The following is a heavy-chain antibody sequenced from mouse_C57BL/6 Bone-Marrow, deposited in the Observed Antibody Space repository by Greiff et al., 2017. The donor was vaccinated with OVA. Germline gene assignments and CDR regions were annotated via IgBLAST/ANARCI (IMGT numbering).Heavy chain of an antibody. V-gene: IGHV1-42*01. J-gene: IGHJ3*01. CDR3: ARRGSGVAY. CDR2: INPSTGGT. CDR1: GYSFTGYY. Sequence: EVKLMESGPELVKPGASVKISCKASGYSFTGYYMNWVKQSPEKSLEWIGEINPSTGGTTYNQQFKAKATLTVAKTSSTDYMHLKSQTSEDSAVDYCARRGSGVAYWGQGTLVTGSA.